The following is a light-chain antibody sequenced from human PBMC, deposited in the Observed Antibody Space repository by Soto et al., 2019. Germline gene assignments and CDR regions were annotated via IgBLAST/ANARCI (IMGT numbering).Light chain of an antibody. V-gene: IGKV1-39*01. J-gene: IGKJ4*01. CDR3: QQSYSTPLT. CDR2: AAS. Sequence: DIQMTQSPSSLSAFIGDRVTIACRASQSISSYLNWYQQKLGKAPKLLIYAASSLQSGVPSRFSGSGSGTDFTLTISSLQPEDFATYYCQQSYSTPLTFGGGTKVEI. CDR1: QSISSY.